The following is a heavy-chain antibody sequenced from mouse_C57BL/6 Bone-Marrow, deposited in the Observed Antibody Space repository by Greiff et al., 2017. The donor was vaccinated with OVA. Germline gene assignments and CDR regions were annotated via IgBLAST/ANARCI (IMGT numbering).Heavy chain of an antibody. CDR2: IRSSGST. CDR1: GYSITNGNHW. Sequence: EVQLQESGPALVKPSQSVSLTCTVTGYSITNGNHWWNWIRQVSGSKLEWIGYIRSSGSTDSNPSLKSRISITRDDSKNQLVLQLNTVTTEDIATYYCATTVVAPFDYWGQGTTLTVSS. D-gene: IGHD1-1*01. V-gene: IGHV3-4*01. J-gene: IGHJ2*01. CDR3: ATTVVAPFDY.